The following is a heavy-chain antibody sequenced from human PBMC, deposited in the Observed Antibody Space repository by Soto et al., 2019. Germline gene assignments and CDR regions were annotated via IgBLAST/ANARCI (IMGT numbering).Heavy chain of an antibody. Sequence: GGSLRLSCVASGFVFTSNAMSWIRQAPGGRLEWVSSLSGSGQAIYYADSVRGRFTISRDTSMNTLYLQMNGLRAEDTAVYYCATEYNAYEAFDNSGQGTMVTVSS. D-gene: IGHD1-1*01. CDR1: GFVFTSNA. CDR3: ATEYNAYEAFDN. CDR2: LSGSGQAI. V-gene: IGHV3-23*01. J-gene: IGHJ3*02.